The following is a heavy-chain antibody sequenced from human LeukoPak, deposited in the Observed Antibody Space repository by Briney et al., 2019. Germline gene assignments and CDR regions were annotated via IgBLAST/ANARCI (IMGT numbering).Heavy chain of an antibody. V-gene: IGHV4-30-4*08. Sequence: SQTLSLTCTVSGGSISSGDYYWSWIRQPPGKGLEWIGYIYYSGSTYYNPSLKSRVTISVDTSKNQFSLNLSSVTAADTAVYYCARDPGGRNLDYWGQGTLVTVSS. CDR3: ARDPGGRNLDY. D-gene: IGHD1-26*01. CDR2: IYYSGST. CDR1: GGSISSGDYY. J-gene: IGHJ4*02.